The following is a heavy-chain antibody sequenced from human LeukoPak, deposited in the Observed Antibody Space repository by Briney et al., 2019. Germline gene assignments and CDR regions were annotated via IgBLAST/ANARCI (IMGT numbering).Heavy chain of an antibody. V-gene: IGHV1-46*01. J-gene: IGHJ4*02. CDR1: GYTFISYY. D-gene: IGHD6-13*01. CDR3: ARDYTAAGSY. Sequence: ASVKVSCKASGYTFISYYIHWVRQAPGQGLEWMGIIHPSGGSTTYAQKFQGRVTMTRDTSTNTVYMELSSLRFEDTAVYYCARDYTAAGSYWGQGTLVTVSS. CDR2: IHPSGGST.